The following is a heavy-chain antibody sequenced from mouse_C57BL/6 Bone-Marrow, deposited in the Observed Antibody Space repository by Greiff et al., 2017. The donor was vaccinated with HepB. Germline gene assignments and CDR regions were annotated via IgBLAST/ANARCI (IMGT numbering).Heavy chain of an antibody. V-gene: IGHV1-18*01. CDR1: GYTFTDYN. CDR2: INPNNGGT. Sequence: VQLKQSGPELVKPGASVKIPCKASGYTFTDYNIDWVKQSHGKSLEWIGDINPNNGGTIYNQKFKGKATLTVDKSSSTAYMELRSLTSEDTAVYYCARRGNWDEFAYWGQGTLVTVSA. J-gene: IGHJ3*01. CDR3: ARRGNWDEFAY. D-gene: IGHD4-1*01.